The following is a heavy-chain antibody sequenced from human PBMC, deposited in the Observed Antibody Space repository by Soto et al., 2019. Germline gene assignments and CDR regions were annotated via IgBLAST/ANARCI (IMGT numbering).Heavy chain of an antibody. CDR1: GYSFTNND. V-gene: IGHV1-8*01. D-gene: IGHD3-16*01. CDR3: ARMGTFGSLNWFDP. Sequence: ASVKVSCKASGYSFTNNDVSWVRQATGQGLEWMGWMNPGSGDTGYAQKFQGRVTMTRDISIATAYMELSSLRSDDTAIYYCARMGTFGSLNWFDPWGQGTLVTVSS. J-gene: IGHJ5*02. CDR2: MNPGSGDT.